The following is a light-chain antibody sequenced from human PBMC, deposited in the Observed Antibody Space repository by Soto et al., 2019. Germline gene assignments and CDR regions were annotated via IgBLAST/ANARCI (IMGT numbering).Light chain of an antibody. CDR1: QGIRND. J-gene: IGKJ4*01. CDR2: AAS. V-gene: IGKV1-17*01. Sequence: DIQITQSPSSLSAYVGYRGEVTFRSSQGIRNDLGWYQQKPGKAPKRLIYAASSLQSGVPSRFSGSGSGTEFTLTISSLQPEDFATYSCLQHNSYPLTFGGGTKVDIK. CDR3: LQHNSYPLT.